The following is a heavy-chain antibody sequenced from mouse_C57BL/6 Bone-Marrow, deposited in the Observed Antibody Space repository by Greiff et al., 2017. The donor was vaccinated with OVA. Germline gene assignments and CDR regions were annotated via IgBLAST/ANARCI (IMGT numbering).Heavy chain of an antibody. CDR3: ARNYAMDD. V-gene: IGHV5-4*03. CDR2: ISDGGSYT. CDR1: GFTFSSYA. J-gene: IGHJ4*01. Sequence: EVMLVESGGGLVKPGGSLKLSCAASGFTFSSYAMSWVRQTPEKRLEWVATISDGGSYTYYPANVKGRFTISRDNAKNNLYLQRSHLKAEDTAMYYCARNYAMDDWGQGTSVTVSS.